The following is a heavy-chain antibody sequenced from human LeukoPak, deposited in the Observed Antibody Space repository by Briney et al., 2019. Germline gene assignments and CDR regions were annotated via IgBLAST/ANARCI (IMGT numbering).Heavy chain of an antibody. CDR2: IYTSGSA. J-gene: IGHJ6*04. D-gene: IGHD3-10*01. CDR3: ARFGRDDV. CDR1: GGSISSYY. Sequence: SETPSLTCTVSGGSISSYYWSWIRQPAGKGLEWIGRIYTSGSANYNPSLKSRVTMSVDTSKNQFSLTLSFVTATDTAVYYCARFGRDDVWGKGTTVTVSS. V-gene: IGHV4-4*07.